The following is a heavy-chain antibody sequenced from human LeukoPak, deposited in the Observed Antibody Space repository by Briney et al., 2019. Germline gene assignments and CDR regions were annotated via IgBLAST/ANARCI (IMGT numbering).Heavy chain of an antibody. CDR3: ARGEVVVVPAAIRFDP. J-gene: IGHJ5*02. CDR2: IYHSGST. Sequence: KPSETLSLTCAVSGYSISSGYYWGGIRPPPGKGLEWIGIIYHSGSTYYNPSLKSRVTISVDTSKNQFSLKLSSVTAADTAVYYCARGEVVVVPAAIRFDPWGQGTLVTVSS. CDR1: GYSISSGYY. D-gene: IGHD2-2*01. V-gene: IGHV4-38-2*01.